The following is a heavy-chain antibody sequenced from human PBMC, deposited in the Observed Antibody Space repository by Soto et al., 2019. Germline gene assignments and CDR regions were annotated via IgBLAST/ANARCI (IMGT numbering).Heavy chain of an antibody. Sequence: SETLSLTCTVSGGSISRYYWSWIRQPPGKGLEWIGYIYYSGSTNYNPSLKSRVTISVDTSKNQLSLKLSSVTAADTAVYYWARLWVRCSGGSCPADYWGQGTLVTVSS. CDR1: GGSISRYY. D-gene: IGHD2-15*01. CDR2: IYYSGST. J-gene: IGHJ4*02. CDR3: ARLWVRCSGGSCPADY. V-gene: IGHV4-59*08.